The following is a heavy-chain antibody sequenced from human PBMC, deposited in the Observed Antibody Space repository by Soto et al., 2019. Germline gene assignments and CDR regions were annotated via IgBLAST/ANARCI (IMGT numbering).Heavy chain of an antibody. CDR2: INPIVGST. CDR1: GYTFTSYY. J-gene: IGHJ5*02. V-gene: IGHV1-46*01. D-gene: IGHD2-2*01. CDR3: ARGSSVVVEGNWFDP. Sequence: ASVKVSCKASGYTFTSYYMHWVRQAPGQGLEWMGIINPIVGSTSYAQKLQGRVTITTDKSTSTVYMELSSLRSEDTAVYYCARGSSVVVEGNWFDPWGQGTLVTVSS.